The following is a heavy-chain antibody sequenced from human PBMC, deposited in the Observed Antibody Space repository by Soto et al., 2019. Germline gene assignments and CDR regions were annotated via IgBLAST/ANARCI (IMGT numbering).Heavy chain of an antibody. CDR1: NGSFSGYY. Sequence: QVQLQQWGAGLLKPSETLSLSCAVYNGSFSGYYWTWIRQSPGKGLEWIGEISHSGSTHYIPALKSRLTMSVDTSKNQLSLNLKSVTAADTAVYYCARGRITPLVRGINRLALYDYWGQGTLVTVSS. CDR3: ARGRITPLVRGINRLALYDY. CDR2: ISHSGST. V-gene: IGHV4-34*02. D-gene: IGHD3-10*01. J-gene: IGHJ4*02.